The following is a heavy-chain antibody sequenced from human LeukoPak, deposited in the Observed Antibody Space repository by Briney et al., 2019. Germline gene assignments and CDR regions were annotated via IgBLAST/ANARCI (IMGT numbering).Heavy chain of an antibody. CDR3: TRVIVAVPGYFDYFDF. CDR2: INEDGSNK. Sequence: GGSLRLSCTASGFSFSNHYMRWIRQAPGKGLEWVANINEDGSNKWHLGSVKGHFTVSRDNARNSLYLQMNSLRVEDTAVYYCTRVIVAVPGYFDYFDFWGQGVLVTVSS. V-gene: IGHV3-7*01. CDR1: GFSFSNHY. D-gene: IGHD6-19*01. J-gene: IGHJ4*02.